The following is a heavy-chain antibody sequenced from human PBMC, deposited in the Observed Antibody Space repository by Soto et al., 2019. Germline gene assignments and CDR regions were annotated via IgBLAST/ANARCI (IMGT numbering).Heavy chain of an antibody. Sequence: PSETLSLTCTVSGGSISSSSYYWGWIRQPPGKGLEWIGSIYYSGSTYYNPSLKSRVTISVDTSRNQFSLKLNSVTAADTAIFYCARIGNFYGSGSYYDTPFDSWGQGTLVTVSS. CDR3: ARIGNFYGSGSYYDTPFDS. CDR1: GGSISSSSYY. V-gene: IGHV4-39*01. CDR2: IYYSGST. D-gene: IGHD3-10*01. J-gene: IGHJ4*02.